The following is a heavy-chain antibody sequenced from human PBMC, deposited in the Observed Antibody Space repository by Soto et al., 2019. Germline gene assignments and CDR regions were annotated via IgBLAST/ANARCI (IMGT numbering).Heavy chain of an antibody. V-gene: IGHV4-34*01. CDR3: ATRITVFGLLIPPFDP. CDR1: GGSVNGYY. Sequence: PSETLSLTCAVYGGSVNGYYWSWIRQPPGKGLEWIGEINHTGGTHYNPSLKGRVTMSVDTSKNQFSLRLSSVTAADTAIYYCATRITVFGLLIPPFDPWGQGTQVTVSS. J-gene: IGHJ5*02. CDR2: INHTGGT. D-gene: IGHD3-3*01.